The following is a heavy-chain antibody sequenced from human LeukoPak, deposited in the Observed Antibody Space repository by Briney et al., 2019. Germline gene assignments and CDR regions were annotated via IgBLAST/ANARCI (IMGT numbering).Heavy chain of an antibody. D-gene: IGHD3-10*01. Sequence: GESLKISCAASGFTFSSYGMHWVRQAPGKGLEWVAVIWYDGSNKYYADSVKGRFTISRDNSKNTLYLQMNSLRAEDTAVYYCARDRMVRGPYGMDVWGQGTTVTVSS. CDR2: IWYDGSNK. CDR1: GFTFSSYG. CDR3: ARDRMVRGPYGMDV. J-gene: IGHJ6*02. V-gene: IGHV3-33*01.